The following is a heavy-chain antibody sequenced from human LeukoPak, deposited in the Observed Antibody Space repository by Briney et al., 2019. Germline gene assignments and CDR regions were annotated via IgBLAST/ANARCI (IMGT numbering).Heavy chain of an antibody. D-gene: IGHD2-15*01. V-gene: IGHV3-74*03. CDR3: TRSGYSNGYDY. J-gene: IGHJ4*02. Sequence: PGGSLRLSCAASGFTFGSSWMHWVRQAPGKGLMAVSRITPDGNAPAYADSVKGRFTISRDNAKNTLYLEMNSLTAEDTALYHCTRSGYSNGYDYWGQGPLVTVSS. CDR2: ITPDGNAP. CDR1: GFTFGSSW.